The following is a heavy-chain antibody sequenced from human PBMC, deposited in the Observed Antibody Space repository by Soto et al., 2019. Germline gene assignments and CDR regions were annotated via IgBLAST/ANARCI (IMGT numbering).Heavy chain of an antibody. V-gene: IGHV3-64D*08. CDR1: GFTFSSYS. CDR3: VTTGPGYYGY. CDR2: ITSNGGNT. Sequence: PGGSLRLSCSGSGFTFSSYSMSWVRQAPGKRLEYVSAITSNGGNTYYTDSVKGRFTISRDNSKNTLYLQMSSLRAEDTGIYYCVTTGPGYYGYWGQGTLVTVSS. J-gene: IGHJ4*02.